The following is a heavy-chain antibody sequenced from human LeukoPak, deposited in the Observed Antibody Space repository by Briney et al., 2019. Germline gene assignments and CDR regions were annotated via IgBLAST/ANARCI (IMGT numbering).Heavy chain of an antibody. Sequence: GGSLRLSCAASGFTFSSYAVSWVRQAPGKGLEWGSAISGSGGSTYYADSVKGRFTISRDNSKNTLYLQMNSLRAEDTAVYYCAKEGYDSSGYENDYWGQGTLVTVSS. CDR1: GFTFSSYA. J-gene: IGHJ4*02. D-gene: IGHD3-22*01. CDR2: ISGSGGST. V-gene: IGHV3-23*01. CDR3: AKEGYDSSGYENDY.